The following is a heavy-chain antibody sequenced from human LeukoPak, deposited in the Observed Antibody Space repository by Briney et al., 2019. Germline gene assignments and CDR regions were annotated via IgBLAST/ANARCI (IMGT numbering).Heavy chain of an antibody. CDR2: GLYTGNT. J-gene: IGHJ4*02. V-gene: IGHV4-39*02. CDR1: GGSIAVNHYY. Sequence: PSETLSLTCSVSGGSIAVNHYYWGWIRQPPGKGLEWIVSGLYTGNTYSNPSLRSRVTISVDTSKNEFSLKMNSVTAADTAVYYCAREHRSSKYFDSWGQGALMIVSS. CDR3: AREHRSSKYFDS. D-gene: IGHD6-6*01.